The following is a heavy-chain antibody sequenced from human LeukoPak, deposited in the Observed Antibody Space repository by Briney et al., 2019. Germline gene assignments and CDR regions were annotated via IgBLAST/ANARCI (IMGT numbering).Heavy chain of an antibody. Sequence: PSETLSLTCTVSGGSISSYYWSWIRQPPGKGLEWIGYIYYSGSTNYNPSLKSRVTISVDTSKNQFSLKLSSVTAADTAVYYCARHPLRSAAAGIWAFDIWGQGTMVTVSS. CDR1: GGSISSYY. V-gene: IGHV4-59*08. D-gene: IGHD6-13*01. CDR2: IYYSGST. J-gene: IGHJ3*02. CDR3: ARHPLRSAAAGIWAFDI.